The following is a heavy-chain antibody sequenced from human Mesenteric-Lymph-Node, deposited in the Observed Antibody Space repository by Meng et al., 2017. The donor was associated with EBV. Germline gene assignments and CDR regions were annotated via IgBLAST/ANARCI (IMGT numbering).Heavy chain of an antibody. CDR3: ARDLYVVVAAAGHNLFDP. CDR2: ISDSSSNI. CDR1: GFTFSDDS. V-gene: IGHV3-21*01. J-gene: IGHJ5*02. Sequence: EVQLVESGGXLVKPGGSLRLSCAGSGFTFSDDSMNWVRHAPGKGLEWVSYISDSSSNINYADSVKGRFTISRDNAKNSLYLQMNSLRPEDTAIYYCARDLYVVVAAAGHNLFDPWGQGTLVTVSS. D-gene: IGHD2-15*01.